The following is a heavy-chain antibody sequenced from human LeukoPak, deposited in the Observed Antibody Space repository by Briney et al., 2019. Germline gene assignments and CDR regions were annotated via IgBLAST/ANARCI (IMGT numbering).Heavy chain of an antibody. D-gene: IGHD3-22*01. Sequence: GGSLRLSCAASGFIFSRYDMSWVRQPPEEGLEWVSTISFAGDKTAYTDSVKGRFIISRDNSKNTVYLQMNSLRAEDTALYYCAKSSYYDTSGSYREYYFDYWGQGALVTVSS. CDR2: ISFAGDKT. J-gene: IGHJ4*02. CDR1: GFIFSRYD. CDR3: AKSSYYDTSGSYREYYFDY. V-gene: IGHV3-23*01.